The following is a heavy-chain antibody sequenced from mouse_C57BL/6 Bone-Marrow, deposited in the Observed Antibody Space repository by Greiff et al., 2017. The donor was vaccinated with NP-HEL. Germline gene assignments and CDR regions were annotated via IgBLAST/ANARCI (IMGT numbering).Heavy chain of an antibody. CDR3: ARDTGLGRTWFAY. V-gene: IGHV5-4*01. CDR1: GFTFSSYA. CDR2: ISDGGSYT. J-gene: IGHJ3*01. D-gene: IGHD4-1*01. Sequence: EVKLVESGGGLVKPGGSLKLSCAASGFTFSSYAMSWVRQTPEKRLEWVATISDGGSYTYYPDNVKGRFTISRDNAKNNLYLQMGHLKSEDTAMYYCARDTGLGRTWFAYWGQGTLVTVSA.